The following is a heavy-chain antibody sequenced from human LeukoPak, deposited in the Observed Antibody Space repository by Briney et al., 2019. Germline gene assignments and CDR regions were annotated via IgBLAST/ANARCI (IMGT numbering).Heavy chain of an antibody. CDR1: GGSISSGGYS. V-gene: IGHV4-30-2*01. CDR3: ARIRTDYDFWSGYKYYYYGMDV. CDR2: IYHSGST. Sequence: SQTLSLICAVSGGSISSGGYSWSWIRQPPGKGLEWIGYIYHSGSTYYNPSLKSRVTISVDRSKNQFSLKLSSVTAADTAVYYCARIRTDYDFWSGYKYYYYGMDVWGQGTTVTVSS. D-gene: IGHD3-3*01. J-gene: IGHJ6*02.